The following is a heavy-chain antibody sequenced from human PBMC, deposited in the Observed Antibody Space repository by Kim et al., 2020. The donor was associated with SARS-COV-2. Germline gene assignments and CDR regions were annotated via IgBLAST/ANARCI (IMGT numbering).Heavy chain of an antibody. CDR1: GGSISSYY. V-gene: IGHV4-4*07. CDR2: IYTSGST. Sequence: SETLSLTCTVSGGSISSYYWSWIRQPAGKGLEWIGRIYTSGSTNYNPSLKSRVTMSVDTSKNQFSLKLSSVTAADTAVYYCVRLGMGYYDFWSGYPPLDAFDIWGQGTMVTVSS. J-gene: IGHJ3*02. D-gene: IGHD3-3*01. CDR3: VRLGMGYYDFWSGYPPLDAFDI.